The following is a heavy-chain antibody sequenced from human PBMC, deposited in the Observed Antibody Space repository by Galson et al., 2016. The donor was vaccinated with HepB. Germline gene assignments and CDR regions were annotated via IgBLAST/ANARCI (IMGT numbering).Heavy chain of an antibody. Sequence: SVKVSCKASGGTFSSYAFSWVRQAPGQGLEWMGGIIPIFGTTSYAQKFQGRVTITADESTSTAYMELSSLRSEDTAVYYCAREYNGGWYLDYWGQGTLVAVAS. J-gene: IGHJ4*02. V-gene: IGHV1-69*13. CDR2: IIPIFGTT. CDR1: GGTFSSYA. D-gene: IGHD6-19*01. CDR3: AREYNGGWYLDY.